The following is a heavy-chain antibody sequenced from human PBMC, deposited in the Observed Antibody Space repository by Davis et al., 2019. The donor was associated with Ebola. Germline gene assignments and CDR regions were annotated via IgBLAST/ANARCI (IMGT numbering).Heavy chain of an antibody. CDR2: INPSGGST. CDR1: GYTFTSYY. CDR3: ARDGRGYCSGGSCYRFGGFDY. V-gene: IGHV1-46*01. D-gene: IGHD2-15*01. Sequence: AASVKVSCKASGYTFTSYYMHWVRQAPGQGLEWMGIINPSGGSTSYAQKFQGRVTMTRDTSTSTVYMELSSLRAEDTAVYYCARDGRGYCSGGSCYRFGGFDYWGQGTLVTVSS. J-gene: IGHJ4*02.